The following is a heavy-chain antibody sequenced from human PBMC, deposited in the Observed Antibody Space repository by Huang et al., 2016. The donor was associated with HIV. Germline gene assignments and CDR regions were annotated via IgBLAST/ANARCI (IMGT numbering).Heavy chain of an antibody. CDR3: ARVSLIGVLMAPA. V-gene: IGHV3-30-3*01. J-gene: IGHJ5*02. CDR1: GFTFSDYA. D-gene: IGHD3-22*01. CDR2: ISRDGGNK. Sequence: QVQLVESGGGVVQPGRSLRLSCAASGFTFSDYAMDWVRPGPGKGRWWVAVISRDGGNKYFADSVKGRFTISRDNSKNTLFLQVDSLRPEDTAVYFCARVSLIGVLMAPAWGQGTLVTVSS.